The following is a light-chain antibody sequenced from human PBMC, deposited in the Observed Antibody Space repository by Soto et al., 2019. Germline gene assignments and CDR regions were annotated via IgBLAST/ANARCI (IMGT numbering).Light chain of an antibody. CDR2: DTS. Sequence: EVLLTQSPVTLSLSPGERATLSCRASQSVSSTQLAWYQQRSGKSPRLLIDDTSSRAAGIPDRFSGSGSGTDFTLTISRLEPEDFAVYFCQKYTNSAPVTFGQGTRLEIK. J-gene: IGKJ5*01. CDR1: QSVSSTQ. CDR3: QKYTNSAPVT. V-gene: IGKV3-20*01.